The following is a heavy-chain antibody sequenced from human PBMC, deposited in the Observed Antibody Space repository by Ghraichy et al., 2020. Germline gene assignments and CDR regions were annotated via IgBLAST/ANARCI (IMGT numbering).Heavy chain of an antibody. CDR3: ARMEWDSSGTEYFQH. J-gene: IGHJ1*01. D-gene: IGHD3-22*01. V-gene: IGHV4-59*01. CDR2: IYYSGST. Sequence: SETLSLTCTVSGGSISSYYWSWIRQPPGKGLEWIGYIYYSGSTNYNPSLKSRVTISVDTSKNQFSLKLSSVTAADTAVYYCARMEWDSSGTEYFQHWGQGTLVTVSS. CDR1: GGSISSYY.